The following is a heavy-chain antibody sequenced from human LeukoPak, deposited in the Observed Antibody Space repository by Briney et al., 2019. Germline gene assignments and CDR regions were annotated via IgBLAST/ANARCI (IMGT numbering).Heavy chain of an antibody. CDR3: ARYLVGATDY. D-gene: IGHD1-26*01. V-gene: IGHV4-61*02. Sequence: PSQTLSLTCAVSGGSITSGTYYWTWIRQPAGKGLEWIGRIHTSRSTNYNPSLDSRVTISLDTSKNQFSLKLSSVTAADTAVYYCARYLVGATDYWGQGTLVTVSS. CDR1: GGSITSGTYY. J-gene: IGHJ4*02. CDR2: IHTSRST.